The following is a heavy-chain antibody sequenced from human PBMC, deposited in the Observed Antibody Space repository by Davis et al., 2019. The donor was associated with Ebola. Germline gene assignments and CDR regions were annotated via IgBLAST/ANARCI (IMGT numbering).Heavy chain of an antibody. CDR1: GGSFSGYY. CDR3: ARDYFGSSYPMGDV. CDR2: IYYSGST. Sequence: MPSETLSLTCAVYGGSFSGYYWGWIRQPPGKGLEWIGSIYYSGSTYYNPSLKSRVTISVDTSKNQFSLKLSSVTAADTAVYYCARDYFGSSYPMGDVWGQGTTVTVSS. J-gene: IGHJ6*02. D-gene: IGHD6-13*01. V-gene: IGHV4-34*01.